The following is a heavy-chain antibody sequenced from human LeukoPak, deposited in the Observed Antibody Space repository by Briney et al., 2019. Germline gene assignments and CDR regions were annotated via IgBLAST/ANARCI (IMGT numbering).Heavy chain of an antibody. J-gene: IGHJ4*02. Sequence: AQTLSLTCTLAGASITIGGYCWSWIRPHPGKGLELFGYMYFSGSTTYSPSLKSRVNISVDTSKSQFYLKLSSETAADTAVYYCARGITPGLREAPAYWGQGTLVTVSS. CDR2: MYFSGST. V-gene: IGHV4-31*03. D-gene: IGHD1-14*01. CDR3: ARGITPGLREAPAY. CDR1: GASITIGGYC.